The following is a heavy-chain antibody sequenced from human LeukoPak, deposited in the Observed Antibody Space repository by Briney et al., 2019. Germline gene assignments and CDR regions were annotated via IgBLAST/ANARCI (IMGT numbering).Heavy chain of an antibody. CDR1: GGSFSGYY. D-gene: IGHD3/OR15-3a*01. V-gene: IGHV4-34*01. CDR3: ARQTGSGLFILP. CDR2: INHSGST. Sequence: SGTLSLTCAVYGGSFSGYYWSWIRQPPGKGLEWIGEINHSGSTNYNPSLKSRVTISVDTSKNQFSLKLSSVTAADTAVYYCARQTGSGLFILPGGQGTLVTVSS. J-gene: IGHJ4*02.